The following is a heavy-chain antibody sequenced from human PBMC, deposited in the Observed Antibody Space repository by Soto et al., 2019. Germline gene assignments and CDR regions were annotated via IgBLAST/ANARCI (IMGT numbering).Heavy chain of an antibody. J-gene: IGHJ4*02. CDR1: GFTFSTYY. CDR2: IRNRANSYTT. D-gene: IGHD6-19*01. CDR3: VRVQFSSVPYKTPDY. V-gene: IGHV3-72*01. Sequence: EVQLVESGGGLVQPGGSLRLSCAASGFTFSTYYMDWVRQAPGKGREWVGRIRNRANSYTTEYAASVRGRFTVSRDNSENSLYLQMSSLKAEDTAVYYCVRVQFSSVPYKTPDYWGQGTLVTVSS.